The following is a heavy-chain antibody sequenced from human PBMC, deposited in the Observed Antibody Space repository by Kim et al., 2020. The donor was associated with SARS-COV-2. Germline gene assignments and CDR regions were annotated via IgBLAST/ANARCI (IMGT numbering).Heavy chain of an antibody. V-gene: IGHV6-1*01. J-gene: IGHJ4*02. CDR2: TYYRSKWHR. Sequence: SQTLSLTCVISGDSVSAKSVAWNWVRQSPSRGLEWLGRTYYRSKWHREYASSLKSRLTISADTSKNQISLQLDNVIPEDTAVYYCTRAYYNLINSWAQGTLLTVSS. CDR1: GDSVSAKSVA. CDR3: TRAYYNLINS. D-gene: IGHD3-3*01.